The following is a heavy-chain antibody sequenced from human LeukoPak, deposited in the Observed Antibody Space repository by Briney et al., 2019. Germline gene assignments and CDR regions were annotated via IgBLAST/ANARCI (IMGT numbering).Heavy chain of an antibody. CDR3: AKASGYDYITPFDY. CDR2: IWYDGGNK. J-gene: IGHJ4*02. CDR1: GFTFSGYC. D-gene: IGHD5-12*01. V-gene: IGHV3-33*06. Sequence: GGSLRLSCAASGFTFSGYCMHWVRQAPGKGLEWVAVIWYDGGNKYYADSVKGRFTISRDNSKNTLYLQMNSLRAEDTAVYYCAKASGYDYITPFDYWGQGTLVTVSS.